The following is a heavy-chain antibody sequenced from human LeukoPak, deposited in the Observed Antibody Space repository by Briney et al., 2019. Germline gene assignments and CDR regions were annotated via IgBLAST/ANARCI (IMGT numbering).Heavy chain of an antibody. V-gene: IGHV3-30-3*01. D-gene: IGHD6-19*01. CDR1: GFTFSSYA. Sequence: PGGSLRLSCAASGFTFSSYAMHWVRQAPGKGLEWVAVISYDGSNKYYADSVKGRFTISGDNSKNTLYLQMNSLRAEDTAVYYCARDPPREWLKYYFDYWGQGTLVTVSS. J-gene: IGHJ4*02. CDR3: ARDPPREWLKYYFDY. CDR2: ISYDGSNK.